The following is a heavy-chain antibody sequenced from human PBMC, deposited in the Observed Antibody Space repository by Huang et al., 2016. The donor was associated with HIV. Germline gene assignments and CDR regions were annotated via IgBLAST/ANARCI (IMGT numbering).Heavy chain of an antibody. J-gene: IGHJ3*02. CDR2: IVVGSGDT. CDR1: GLIFPNSA. V-gene: IGHV1-58*01. D-gene: IGHD5-12*01. CDR3: AAVTVDIGATWLYAFDI. Sequence: QMQLVQSGPEVKKPGTSVKVSCKAPGLIFPNSAVHWVRQARGQRLEWIGWIVVGSGDTNYAQKFQEKVTISRDMSTTTAYMELNSLITDDTAVYYCAAVTVDIGATWLYAFDIWGQGTMVTVSP.